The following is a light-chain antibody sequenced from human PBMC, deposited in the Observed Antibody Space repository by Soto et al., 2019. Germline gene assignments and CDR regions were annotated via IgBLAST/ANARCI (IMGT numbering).Light chain of an antibody. CDR3: QSYDSSLSVWV. V-gene: IGLV1-40*01. CDR1: SSNIGAGYD. Sequence: QSVLTQPPSVSGAPGQRVTISCTGSSSNIGAGYDVHWYQQLPGTAPKLLIYGNSNRPSGVPDRFSGSKSGTSASPAITGFQAEDEADYCCQSYDSSLSVWVFGGGTKLTVL. CDR2: GNS. J-gene: IGLJ3*02.